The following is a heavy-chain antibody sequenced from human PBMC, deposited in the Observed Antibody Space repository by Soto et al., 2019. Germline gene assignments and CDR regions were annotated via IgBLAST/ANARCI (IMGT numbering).Heavy chain of an antibody. Sequence: SETLSLTCTVSGGSVSSGSYYWSWIRQPPGKGLEWIWYIYYSGSTNYNPSLKSRVTISVDTSKNQFSLKLSSVTAADTAVYYCARGMITFGGVIVGAFDIWGQGTMVTV. J-gene: IGHJ3*02. CDR1: GGSVSSGSYY. CDR2: IYYSGST. CDR3: ARGMITFGGVIVGAFDI. V-gene: IGHV4-61*01. D-gene: IGHD3-16*02.